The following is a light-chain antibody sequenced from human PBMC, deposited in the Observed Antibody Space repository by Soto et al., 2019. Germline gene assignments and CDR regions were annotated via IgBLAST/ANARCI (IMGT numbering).Light chain of an antibody. CDR2: DAS. V-gene: IGKV3-11*01. CDR1: ESVSSY. Sequence: EIVLTQSPATLSFSPGERATLSCRADESVSSYLAWYQQKPGQAPRLLIYDASNRATGVPARFSGSGSGTDFTLTVSSLEPEDFAVYYCQQRRSWPRTFGQGTKVDIK. J-gene: IGKJ1*01. CDR3: QQRRSWPRT.